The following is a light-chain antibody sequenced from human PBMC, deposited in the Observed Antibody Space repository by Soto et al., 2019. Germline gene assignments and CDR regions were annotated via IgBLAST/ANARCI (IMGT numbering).Light chain of an antibody. CDR2: GAS. V-gene: IGKV3-20*01. CDR3: QQYNSYAWT. Sequence: EIVLTQSPGTLSLSPGERATLSCRAGQSVSSSYLAWYQQKPGQAPRLLIYGASSRATGIPDRFSGSGSGTDFTLTISSLQPDDFATYYCQQYNSYAWTFGQGTKVDIK. J-gene: IGKJ1*01. CDR1: QSVSSSY.